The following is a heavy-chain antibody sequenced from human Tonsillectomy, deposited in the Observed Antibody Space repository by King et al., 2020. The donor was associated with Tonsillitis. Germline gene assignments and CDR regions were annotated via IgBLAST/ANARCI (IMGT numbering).Heavy chain of an antibody. CDR1: GGSISSYY. CDR2: IYYRGST. V-gene: IGHV4-59*08. CDR3: ARQGYYYDSSGYSDAFDI. J-gene: IGHJ3*02. Sequence: VQLQESGPGLVKPSETLSLTCTVSGGSISSYYWSWIRQPPGKGLEWIGYIYYRGSTNYNPSLKSRVTISVDTSKNQFSLKLSSVTAADTAVYYFARQGYYYDSSGYSDAFDIWGQGTMVTVSP. D-gene: IGHD3-22*01.